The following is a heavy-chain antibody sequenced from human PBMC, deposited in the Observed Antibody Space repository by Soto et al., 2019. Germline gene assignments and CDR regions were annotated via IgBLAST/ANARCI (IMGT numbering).Heavy chain of an antibody. CDR2: ISNSGST. D-gene: IGHD3-22*01. V-gene: IGHV4-39*01. CDR3: ARPVVADYYFDY. Sequence: SETLSLTCAVSGGSISSGGYSWAWIRQPPGKGLEWIGSMYYSGSISNSGSTYYNPSLKSRVTISVDTSKNQFSLKLRSVTAADTAVYYCARPVVADYYFDYWGQGTLVTVSS. J-gene: IGHJ4*02. CDR1: GGSISSGGYS.